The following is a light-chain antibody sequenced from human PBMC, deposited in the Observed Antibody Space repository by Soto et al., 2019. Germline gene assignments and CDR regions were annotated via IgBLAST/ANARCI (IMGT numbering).Light chain of an antibody. CDR1: SSDVGDYNY. CDR2: EVS. J-gene: IGLJ3*02. V-gene: IGLV2-14*01. CDR3: RSYRSSSTPWV. Sequence: QSALTQPASVSGSPGQSITISCTGTSSDVGDYNYVSWYQQHPGKAPKLMIYEVSNRPSGVSNRFSGSKSGNMASLTISGLQAEDEADYYCRSYRSSSTPWVFGGGTKLTVL.